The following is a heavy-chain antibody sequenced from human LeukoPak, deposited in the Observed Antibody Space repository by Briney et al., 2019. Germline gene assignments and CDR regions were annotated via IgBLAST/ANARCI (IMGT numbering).Heavy chain of an antibody. CDR3: ARRHYYDSSGSYWYFDL. Sequence: PSETLSLTCTVSGGSISGYYWSWIRQPPEKGLEWIGYIFYSGSTNYNPSLKIRVTISLDTSKNQFSLKLSSVTAADTAVYYCARRHYYDSSGSYWYFDLWGRGTLVTVSS. J-gene: IGHJ2*01. D-gene: IGHD3-22*01. CDR1: GGSISGYY. CDR2: IFYSGST. V-gene: IGHV4-59*08.